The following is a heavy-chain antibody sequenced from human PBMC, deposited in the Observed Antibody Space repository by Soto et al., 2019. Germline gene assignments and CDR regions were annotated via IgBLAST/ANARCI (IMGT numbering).Heavy chain of an antibody. J-gene: IGHJ6*02. V-gene: IGHV3-30-3*01. CDR2: ISYEGTNE. CDR1: EFAFSSYP. Sequence: PGGSLRLSCAASEFAFSSYPMYWVRQAPGKGLEWVAFISYEGTNEYYADSVRGRFTVSRDNSKNTLFLQMNSLRVDDTGVYYCAKDWGQWLPPGYGYGVDVWGQGTTVTVSS. D-gene: IGHD6-19*01. CDR3: AKDWGQWLPPGYGYGVDV.